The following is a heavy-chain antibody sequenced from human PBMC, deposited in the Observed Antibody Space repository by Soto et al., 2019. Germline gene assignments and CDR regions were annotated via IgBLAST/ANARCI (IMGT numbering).Heavy chain of an antibody. J-gene: IGHJ4*02. CDR1: GGSVSSYY. Sequence: SETLSLTCTVSGGSVSSYYWSWIRQPPGKGLEWIGYIYYSGSTKYNPSLKSRVTMSVDTSNNQFSLKMSSVTAADTAVYYCARHSNRNYGLYYFDYWGLGSLVTVSS. D-gene: IGHD4-4*01. CDR2: IYYSGST. V-gene: IGHV4-59*08. CDR3: ARHSNRNYGLYYFDY.